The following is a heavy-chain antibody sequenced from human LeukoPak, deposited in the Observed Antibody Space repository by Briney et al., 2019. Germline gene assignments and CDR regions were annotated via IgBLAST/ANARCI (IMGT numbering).Heavy chain of an antibody. CDR3: ARLTLGYCSSTSCYKESGFDY. CDR2: INWNGGST. D-gene: IGHD2-2*02. J-gene: IGHJ4*02. CDR1: GFTFDDYG. V-gene: IGHV3-20*04. Sequence: GGSLRLSCAASGFTFDDYGMSWVRQAPGKGLEWVSGINWNGGSTGYADSVKGRFTISRDNAKNSLYLQMNSLRAEDTAVYYCARLTLGYCSSTSCYKESGFDYWGQGTLVTVSS.